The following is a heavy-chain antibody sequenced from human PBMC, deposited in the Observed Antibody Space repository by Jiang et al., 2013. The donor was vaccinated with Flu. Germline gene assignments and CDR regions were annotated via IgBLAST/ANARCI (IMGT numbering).Heavy chain of an antibody. Sequence: QTLSLTCTVSGGSINTGGFWWSWIRQHPVRGLEWIGYVHHTGTTYYSPSLRNRVSMSVDTSKNQFSLDLTSVTAADAATYYCVRDGKNWKQGVVDPWGQGTLVTVSS. J-gene: IGHJ5*02. CDR2: VHHTGTT. CDR1: GGSINTGGFW. V-gene: IGHV4-31*03. D-gene: IGHD1-1*01. CDR3: VRDGKNWKQGVVDP.